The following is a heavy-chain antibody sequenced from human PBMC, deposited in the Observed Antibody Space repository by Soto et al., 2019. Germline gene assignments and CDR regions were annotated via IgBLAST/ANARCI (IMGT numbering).Heavy chain of an antibody. Sequence: GGSLRLSCAASGFTFSSYAMSWVRQAPGKGLEWVSAISGSGGRTYYADSVKGRFTNSRDNSKNTPYLQMNSLIAEDTAVYYGAKCNNYPHYYMDVWGKGTTVTVSS. CDR1: GFTFSSYA. CDR2: ISGSGGRT. J-gene: IGHJ6*03. CDR3: AKCNNYPHYYMDV. D-gene: IGHD1-1*01. V-gene: IGHV3-23*01.